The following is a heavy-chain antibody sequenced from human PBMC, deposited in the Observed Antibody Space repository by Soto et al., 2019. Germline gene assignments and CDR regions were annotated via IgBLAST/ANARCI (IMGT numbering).Heavy chain of an antibody. Sequence: QVQLVESGGGVVQPGRSLRLSCAASGFTFSSYGMHWVRQAPGKWLEWVAVISYDGSNKYYADSVKGRFTISRDNSKNTLYLQMNSLRAEDTAVYYCEKDLLVGATTGFDYWGQVTLVTVSS. J-gene: IGHJ4*02. CDR3: EKDLLVGATTGFDY. V-gene: IGHV3-30*18. D-gene: IGHD1-26*01. CDR2: ISYDGSNK. CDR1: GFTFSSYG.